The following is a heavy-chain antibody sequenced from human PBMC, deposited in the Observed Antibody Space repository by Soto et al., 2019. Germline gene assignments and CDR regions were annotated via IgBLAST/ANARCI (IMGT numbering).Heavy chain of an antibody. Sequence: SETLSLTCTVSGGSTISDNYWSLIRHPPGKGLEWIGHIYYSGNTDYNPSLKSRLAISIDTSKNQFSLKLSSVTAADTAVYYCARDEPYGRIYWGQGTLVTVSS. V-gene: IGHV4-30-4*01. J-gene: IGHJ4*02. CDR2: IYYSGNT. CDR3: ARDEPYGRIY. CDR1: GGSTISDNY. D-gene: IGHD4-17*01.